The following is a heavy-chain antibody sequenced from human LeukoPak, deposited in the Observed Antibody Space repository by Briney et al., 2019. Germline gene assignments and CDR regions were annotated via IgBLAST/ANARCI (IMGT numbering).Heavy chain of an antibody. CDR2: IYPGDSDT. D-gene: IGHD6-13*01. CDR1: GYSFTSYW. Sequence: GESLKISCKGSGYSFTSYWIGWVRQMPGKGLEWMGIIYPGDSDTRYSPSFQGQVTISADKSISTAHLQWSSLKASDTAMYYCARQRIAAAAPFDYWGQGTLVTVSS. J-gene: IGHJ4*02. CDR3: ARQRIAAAAPFDY. V-gene: IGHV5-51*01.